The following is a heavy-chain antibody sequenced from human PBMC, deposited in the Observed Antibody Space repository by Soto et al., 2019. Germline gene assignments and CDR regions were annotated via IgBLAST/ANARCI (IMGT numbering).Heavy chain of an antibody. Sequence: GASVKVSCKASGYTFTSYGISWVRQAPGQGLEWMGWISAYNGNTNYAQKLQGRVTMTTDTSTSTAYMELRSLRSDDTAVYFCARESREFSSSGGLDVWGQGTTVTVSS. CDR2: ISAYNGNT. CDR1: GYTFTSYG. V-gene: IGHV1-18*01. J-gene: IGHJ6*02. D-gene: IGHD3-10*01. CDR3: ARESREFSSSGGLDV.